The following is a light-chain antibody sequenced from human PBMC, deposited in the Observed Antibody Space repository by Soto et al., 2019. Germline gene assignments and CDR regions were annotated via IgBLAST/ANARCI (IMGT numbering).Light chain of an antibody. J-gene: IGKJ1*01. CDR2: DAS. CDR1: QSISSW. V-gene: IGKV1-5*01. Sequence: DIQMTQSPSTLSASVGDRVTITCRASQSISSWLAWYQQKPGEAPKLLIYDASSLECGVTSRFSGSGSGTEFTLTISRLQLDDFATYSCEQYNSYSRSFGQATTVDIK. CDR3: EQYNSYSRS.